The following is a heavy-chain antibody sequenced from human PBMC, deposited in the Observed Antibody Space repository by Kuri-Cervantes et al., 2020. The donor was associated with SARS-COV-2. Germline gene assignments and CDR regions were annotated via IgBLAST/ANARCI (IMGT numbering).Heavy chain of an antibody. V-gene: IGHV3-23*01. D-gene: IGHD3-16*01. CDR1: GFTFSSYA. J-gene: IGHJ2*01. CDR3: ARDPAPYVSWYFDL. Sequence: GGSLRLFCAASGFTFSSYAMSWVRQATGKGVEWVSAVSGSGGATYYADSVKGRFTISRDNSETTLALQMNSPRPEDTAVYYYARDPAPYVSWYFDLWGLGTLVTVSS. CDR2: VSGSGGAT.